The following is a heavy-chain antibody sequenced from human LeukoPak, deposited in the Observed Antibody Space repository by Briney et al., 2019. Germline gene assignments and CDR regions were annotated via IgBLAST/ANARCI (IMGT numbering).Heavy chain of an antibody. CDR3: AKEGVGATNHFDY. CDR2: ISYDGSEE. D-gene: IGHD1-26*01. J-gene: IGHJ4*02. Sequence: GGSLRLSCAASGFTFSNFGMHWVRQAPGEGLEWVAFISYDGSEEFYADSVKGRFTLSRDTSKNTLYLQMNSLRAEDTAVYYCAKEGVGATNHFDYWGQGTLVTVSS. CDR1: GFTFSNFG. V-gene: IGHV3-30*02.